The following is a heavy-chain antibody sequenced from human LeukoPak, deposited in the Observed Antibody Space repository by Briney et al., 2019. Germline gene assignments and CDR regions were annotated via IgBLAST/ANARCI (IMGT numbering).Heavy chain of an antibody. CDR3: ARGRMADSSGKYYYGMDV. CDR2: INHSGST. CDR1: GGSFSGYY. Sequence: PSETLSLTCAVYGGSFSGYYWSWIRQPPGKGLEWIGEINHSGSTNYNPSLKSRVTISVDTSKNQFSLKLSSVTAADTAVYYCARGRMADSSGKYYYGMDVWGQGTTVTVPS. J-gene: IGHJ6*02. V-gene: IGHV4-34*01. D-gene: IGHD3-22*01.